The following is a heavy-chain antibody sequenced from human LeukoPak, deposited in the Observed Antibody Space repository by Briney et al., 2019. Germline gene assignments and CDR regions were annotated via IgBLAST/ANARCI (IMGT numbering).Heavy chain of an antibody. CDR2: VFRTGTA. CDR3: TKNDVGDYGT. CDR1: GASISRSTYY. D-gene: IGHD4-17*01. J-gene: IGHJ5*02. Sequence: SETLSLTCSVSGASISRSTYYWGWIRQPPGKGLEWIGSVFRTGTAYYNPSLRSRVTVSVDTSKNQFSLKLSSVTATDAAVYYCTKNDVGDYGTWGQGTLVIVSS. V-gene: IGHV4-39*01.